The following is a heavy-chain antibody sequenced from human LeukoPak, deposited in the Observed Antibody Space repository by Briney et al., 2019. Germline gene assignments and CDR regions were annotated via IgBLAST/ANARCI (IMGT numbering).Heavy chain of an antibody. CDR2: IYPGDSDT. V-gene: IGHV5-51*01. J-gene: IGHJ5*02. D-gene: IGHD3-16*02. CDR3: ARVGMITFGGVIVPNWFDP. Sequence: GGSLKISCKGSGYSFTSYWIGWVRQMPGKGLEWMGIIYPGDSDTRYSPSFQGQVTISADKSISTAYLQWSSLKASDTAMYYCARVGMITFGGVIVPNWFDPWGQGTLVTVSS. CDR1: GYSFTSYW.